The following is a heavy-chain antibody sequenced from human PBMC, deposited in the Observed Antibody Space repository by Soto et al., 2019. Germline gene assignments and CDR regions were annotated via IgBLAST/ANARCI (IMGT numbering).Heavy chain of an antibody. J-gene: IGHJ6*02. CDR3: ARAAAAGYYYYYGMDV. D-gene: IGHD6-13*01. CDR2: IYYSGST. CDR1: GGSISSYY. Sequence: SETLSLTCTVSGGSISSYYWSWIRQPPGKGLEWIGYIYYSGSTNYNPSLKSRVTISVDTSKNQFSLKLSSVAAADTAVYYCARAAAAGYYYYYGMDVWGQGTTVTVSS. V-gene: IGHV4-59*01.